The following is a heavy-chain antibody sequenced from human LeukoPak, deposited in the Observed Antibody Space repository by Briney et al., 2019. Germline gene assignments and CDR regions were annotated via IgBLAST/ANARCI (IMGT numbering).Heavy chain of an antibody. Sequence: SETLSLTCTVSGFSVNSEDFYWSWIRQPPGAGLEWIGYIHSSGRTSYKTSLKSRVTMSIDTSKNQFSLKLTSVSAADTALYYCAIIAGGGAQTVDFWGQGTLVAVSS. CDR3: AIIAGGGAQTVDF. CDR1: GFSVNSEDFY. V-gene: IGHV4-30-4*08. J-gene: IGHJ4*02. D-gene: IGHD6-13*01. CDR2: IHSSGRT.